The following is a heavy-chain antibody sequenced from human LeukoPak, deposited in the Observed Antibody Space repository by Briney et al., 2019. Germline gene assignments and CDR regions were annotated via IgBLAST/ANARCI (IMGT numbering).Heavy chain of an antibody. Sequence: SGPTLVNPTQTLTLTCTFSGFSLSSSGVGVGWIRQPPGKALEWLTLIYWDDDKSYSPSLKSRLTITKDTSKNQVVLTMTNMDPVDTATYYCARKTHSNFGFDYWGQGTLVTVSS. CDR1: GFSLSSSGVG. J-gene: IGHJ4*02. V-gene: IGHV2-5*02. D-gene: IGHD4-11*01. CDR3: ARKTHSNFGFDY. CDR2: IYWDDDK.